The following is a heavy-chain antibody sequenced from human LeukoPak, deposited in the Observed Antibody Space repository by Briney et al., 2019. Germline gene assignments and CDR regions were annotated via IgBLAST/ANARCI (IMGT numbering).Heavy chain of an antibody. CDR2: IYYVGNT. CDR3: ARTSDYYSPAFDL. V-gene: IGHV4-38-2*02. D-gene: IGHD3-3*01. J-gene: IGHJ3*01. Sequence: SETLSLTCTVSGYSITRGYFWGWIRQPPGKGLEWIGIIYYVGNTYYNPSLKSRVTMLVDTSKNQFSLKLSSVTAADTAVYYCARTSDYYSPAFDLWGQGTMVTVSS. CDR1: GYSITRGYF.